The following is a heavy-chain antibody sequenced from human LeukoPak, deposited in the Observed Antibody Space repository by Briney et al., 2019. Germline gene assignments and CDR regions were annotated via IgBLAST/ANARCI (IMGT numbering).Heavy chain of an antibody. CDR2: IYYSRST. CDR3: ARSSGITMVQGGYFDY. Sequence: SETLSLTCTVSGCSVSSCSYYWIWIRQPPGKGLVWIGYIYYSRSTYYNSSPKSRVTISVDTSKNQFSLKLSSVTAADTAVYYCARSSGITMVQGGYFDYWGQGTLVTVSS. CDR1: GCSVSSCSYY. D-gene: IGHD3-10*01. V-gene: IGHV4-61*01. J-gene: IGHJ4*02.